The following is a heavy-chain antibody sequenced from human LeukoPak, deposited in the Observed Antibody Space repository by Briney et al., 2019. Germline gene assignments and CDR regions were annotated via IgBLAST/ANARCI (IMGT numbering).Heavy chain of an antibody. V-gene: IGHV3-48*02. CDR1: GFTFSNAW. D-gene: IGHD3-10*01. CDR3: ARDRGITMVRGVAQRGGLDK. Sequence: GGSLRLSCAASGFTFSNAWMSWVRQAPGKGLEWVAYISTSGATTHYAASLRGRFTISRDNADASLHLQMGSLRDDDSGVYFCARDRGITMVRGVAQRGGLDKWGQGTLVAVAS. J-gene: IGHJ4*02. CDR2: ISTSGATT.